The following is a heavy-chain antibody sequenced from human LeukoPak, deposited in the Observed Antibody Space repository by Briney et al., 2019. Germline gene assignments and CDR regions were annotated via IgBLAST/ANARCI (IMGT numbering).Heavy chain of an antibody. J-gene: IGHJ3*02. CDR1: GFTFSTFG. Sequence: PGGSLRLSCATSGFTFSTFGMHWVRQAPGKGLEWVAVISYDGSNKYYADSVKGRFTISRDNSKNTLYLQMNSLRAEDTAVYYCAKGVRYFDWFHGLHDAFDIWGQGTMVTISS. D-gene: IGHD3-9*01. V-gene: IGHV3-30*18. CDR3: AKGVRYFDWFHGLHDAFDI. CDR2: ISYDGSNK.